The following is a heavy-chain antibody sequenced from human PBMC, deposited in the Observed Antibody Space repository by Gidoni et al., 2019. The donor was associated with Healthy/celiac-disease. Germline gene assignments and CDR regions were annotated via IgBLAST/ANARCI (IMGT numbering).Heavy chain of an antibody. CDR2: IYYSGST. CDR1: GCSISSYY. V-gene: IGHV4-59*01. CDR3: ARYLPSHNWFDP. Sequence: QVQLQESGPGLVKPSETLSLTCTVSGCSISSYYWSWIRQPPGKGLEWIGYIYYSGSTNYNPSLKSRVTISVDTSKNQFSLKLSSVTAADTAVYYCARYLPSHNWFDPWGQGTLVTVSS. J-gene: IGHJ5*02.